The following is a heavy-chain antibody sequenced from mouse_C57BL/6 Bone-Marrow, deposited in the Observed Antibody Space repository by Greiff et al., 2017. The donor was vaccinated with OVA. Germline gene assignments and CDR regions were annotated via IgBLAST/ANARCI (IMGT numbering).Heavy chain of an antibody. CDR3: ARDRYYGSSLGYFDY. Sequence: EVKLVESGGGLVKPGGSLKLSCAASGFTFSSYAMSWVRQTPEKRLEWVATISDGGSYTYYPDNVKGRFTISRDNAKNNLYLQMSHLKSEDTAMYYCARDRYYGSSLGYFDYWGQGTTLTVSS. D-gene: IGHD1-1*01. V-gene: IGHV5-4*01. J-gene: IGHJ2*01. CDR2: ISDGGSYT. CDR1: GFTFSSYA.